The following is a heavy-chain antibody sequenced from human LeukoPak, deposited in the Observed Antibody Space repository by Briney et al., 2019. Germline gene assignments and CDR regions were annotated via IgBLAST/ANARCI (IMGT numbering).Heavy chain of an antibody. J-gene: IGHJ4*02. V-gene: IGHV3-66*01. CDR1: GFTVGSNY. CDR3: ARGGGGDCYPY. D-gene: IGHD2-21*02. Sequence: PGGSLRLSCSASGFTVGSNYMSWVRQAPGKGLEWVSVIYSGGNTYYADSVKGRFTISRDNSKNTVYLQMNSLRAEDTAVYYRARGGGGDCYPYWGQGTLVTVSS. CDR2: IYSGGNT.